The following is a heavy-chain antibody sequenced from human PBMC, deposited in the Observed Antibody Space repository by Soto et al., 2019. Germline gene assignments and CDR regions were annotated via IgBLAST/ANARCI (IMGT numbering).Heavy chain of an antibody. V-gene: IGHV3-66*01. Sequence: SLRLSCAASGITVITNYFSWVRQAPGQGLEWVSGIYSDGSTHYADSVKGRFTISRDNSKNTLYLQMNTLRAEDTGVYYCTRDPTTSIVTDYWGQGTLVTVSS. J-gene: IGHJ4*02. D-gene: IGHD2-21*01. CDR3: TRDPTTSIVTDY. CDR2: IYSDGST. CDR1: GITVITNY.